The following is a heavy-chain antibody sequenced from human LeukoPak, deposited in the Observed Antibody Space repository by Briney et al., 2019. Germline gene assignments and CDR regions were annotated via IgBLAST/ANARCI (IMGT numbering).Heavy chain of an antibody. J-gene: IGHJ4*02. Sequence: PSETLSLTCTVSGGSISSGSYFWSWIRQPAGKGLEWIGRIYTSGSTNYNPSLKSRVTISVDTSRNQFSLKLSSVTAADTALYYCARSVDSSSWYPFDYWGQGTLVTVSS. CDR3: ARSVDSSSWYPFDY. CDR2: IYTSGST. D-gene: IGHD6-13*01. V-gene: IGHV4-61*02. CDR1: GGSISSGSYF.